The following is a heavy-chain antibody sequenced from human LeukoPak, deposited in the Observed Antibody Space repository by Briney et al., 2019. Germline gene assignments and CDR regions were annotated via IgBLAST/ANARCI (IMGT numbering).Heavy chain of an antibody. V-gene: IGHV3-74*01. CDR2: INSDGSST. Sequence: GGSLRLSCAPAGLTFSIYWTHWVRQAPGEGMVLVARINSDGSSTSYADSVKGRFTISRDNAKNTLYLQMNSLRAEDTAVYHCTRSSGFGSGSYYGDYWGQGTLVTVSS. CDR3: TRSSGFGSGSYYGDY. D-gene: IGHD3-10*01. J-gene: IGHJ4*02. CDR1: GLTFSIYW.